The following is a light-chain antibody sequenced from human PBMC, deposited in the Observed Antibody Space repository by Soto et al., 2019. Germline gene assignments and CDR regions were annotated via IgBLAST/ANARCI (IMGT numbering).Light chain of an antibody. CDR1: QSVSSN. V-gene: IGKV3-15*01. J-gene: IGKJ4*01. Sequence: EIVMTQSPSTLSVSPVEIAAVSCSASQSVSSNLAWYQQKPGQAPRLLIYGASTRATGIPARFSGSGSGTEFTLTISSLQSEDFAVYYCQQYNNWPITFGGGTKVDIK. CDR2: GAS. CDR3: QQYNNWPIT.